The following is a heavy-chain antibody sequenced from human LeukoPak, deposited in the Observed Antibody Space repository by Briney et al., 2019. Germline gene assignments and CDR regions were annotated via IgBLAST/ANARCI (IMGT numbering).Heavy chain of an antibody. CDR2: IYYSGST. CDR1: GGSISSYY. CDR3: AADYGSGSYRFDY. Sequence: PSETLSLTCTVSGGSISSYYWSWIRQPPGKGLEWIGYIYYSGSTNYNPSLKSRVTISVDTSKNQFSLNLNSVTAADTAVYYCAADYGSGSYRFDYWGQGTQVTVSS. J-gene: IGHJ4*02. V-gene: IGHV4-59*12. D-gene: IGHD3-10*01.